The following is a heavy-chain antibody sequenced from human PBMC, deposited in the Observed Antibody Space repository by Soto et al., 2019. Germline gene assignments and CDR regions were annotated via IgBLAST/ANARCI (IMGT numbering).Heavy chain of an antibody. Sequence: EVQLVESGGGLVQPGGSLRVSCAASGFTFSSYWMHWVRQAPGKGLVWVSRINSDGSSTSYADSVKGRFTISRDNAKNTLYLKMNSLRAEYTAIYYCARRGAVAGLHYWGQGTLVTVSS. J-gene: IGHJ4*02. V-gene: IGHV3-74*01. CDR2: INSDGSST. D-gene: IGHD6-19*01. CDR1: GFTFSSYW. CDR3: ARRGAVAGLHY.